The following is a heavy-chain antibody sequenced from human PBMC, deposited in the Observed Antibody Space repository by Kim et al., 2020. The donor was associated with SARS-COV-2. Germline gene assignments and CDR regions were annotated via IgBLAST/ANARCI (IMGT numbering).Heavy chain of an antibody. CDR3: ARDQGWEVRHGSLIDY. V-gene: IGHV3-30*04. CDR1: GFTFSSYA. J-gene: IGHJ4*02. D-gene: IGHD1-26*01. CDR2: ISYDGSNK. Sequence: GGSLRLSCAASGFTFSSYAMHWVRQAPGKGLEWVAVISYDGSNKYYADSVKGRFTISRDNSKNTLYLQMNSRRAEDTAADYCARDQGWEVRHGSLIDYWGQGTLVTVSS.